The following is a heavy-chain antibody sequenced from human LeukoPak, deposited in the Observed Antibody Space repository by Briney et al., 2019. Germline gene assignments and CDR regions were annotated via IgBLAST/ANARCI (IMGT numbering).Heavy chain of an antibody. V-gene: IGHV5-51*01. CDR1: GYSFTAHG. D-gene: IGHD1-14*01. J-gene: IGHJ3*02. CDR3: ARSNRAFDI. Sequence: GESLKVSCKGSGYSFTAHGIGWLRQMPGKGLEWMGIIYPGDSDTRYSPSFQGQVTISADKSINTAYLQWSSLKASDTAMYYCARSNRAFDIWGQGTMVIVSS. CDR2: IYPGDSDT.